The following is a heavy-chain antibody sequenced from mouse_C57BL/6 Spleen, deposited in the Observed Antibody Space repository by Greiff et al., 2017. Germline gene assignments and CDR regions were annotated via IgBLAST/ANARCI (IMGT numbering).Heavy chain of an antibody. CDR3: ARQSSRYYFDY. CDR1: GFTFSDYG. J-gene: IGHJ2*01. V-gene: IGHV5-15*01. CDR2: ISNLAYSI. Sequence: EVHLVESGGGLVQPGGSLKLSCAASGFTFSDYGMAWVRQAPRKGPEWVAFISNLAYSIYYADTVTGRFTISRANAKNTLYLEMSSLRSEDTAMYYCARQSSRYYFDYWGQGTTLTVSS. D-gene: IGHD1-1*01.